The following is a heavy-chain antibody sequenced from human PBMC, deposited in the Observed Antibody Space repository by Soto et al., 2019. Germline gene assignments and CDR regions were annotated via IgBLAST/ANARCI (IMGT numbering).Heavy chain of an antibody. V-gene: IGHV3-21*01. D-gene: IGHD6-6*01. CDR1: GFTFRSYS. Sequence: EVQLVESGGSLVKPGGSLRLSCAASGFTFRSYSMNWVRQAPGKGLEWVSSINSGSFSINYADSVKGRFSISRDNAQNSLHLQLNNLRAEDTAVYYCARNESSNIYGMDVWGQGTTVTVSS. CDR3: ARNESSNIYGMDV. CDR2: INSGSFSI. J-gene: IGHJ6*02.